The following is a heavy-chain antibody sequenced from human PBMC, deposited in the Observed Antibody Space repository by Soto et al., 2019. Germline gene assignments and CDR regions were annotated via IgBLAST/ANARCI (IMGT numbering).Heavy chain of an antibody. CDR3: AREASHYFDY. CDR1: GYTFTNYG. Sequence: QVQLVQSGAEVKKPGASVKVSCKASGYTFTNYGISWVRQAPGQGLEWMGWISGYNGNTNYAQKFQGTATMTTDTSTSTAYMDLRSLRSDDTAVYYCAREASHYFDYWGQGTLVTVSS. V-gene: IGHV1-18*01. J-gene: IGHJ4*02. CDR2: ISGYNGNT.